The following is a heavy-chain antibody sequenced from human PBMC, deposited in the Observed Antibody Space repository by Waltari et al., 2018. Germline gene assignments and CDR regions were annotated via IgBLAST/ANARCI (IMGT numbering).Heavy chain of an antibody. CDR1: GGKFGSYA. CDR3: AKRIVGGPFDV. D-gene: IGHD1-26*01. J-gene: IGHJ3*01. Sequence: QVQLVQSGAEVMKPGSSVRDACEASGGKFGSYAITWARQAPGQGLEWMAGIIPIFGTPNYAQKFQGRVNVAADESTSTAYMELSSLRSDDTAIYYCAKRIVGGPFDVWGQGTVVIVSS. V-gene: IGHV1-69*12. CDR2: IIPIFGTP.